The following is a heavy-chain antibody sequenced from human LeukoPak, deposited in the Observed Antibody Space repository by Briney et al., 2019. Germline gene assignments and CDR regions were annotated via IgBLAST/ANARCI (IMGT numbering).Heavy chain of an antibody. J-gene: IGHJ4*02. CDR2: ISSSSTYI. D-gene: IGHD6-13*01. CDR1: GFTFSNYG. Sequence: GGSLRLSCAASGFTFSNYGMHWVRQAPGKGLEWVSSISSSSTYIYYADSVKGRFTVSRDNAKNSLYLQMNSLRAEDTAVYFCASQYTSSRIFDDWGQGTLVTVSS. V-gene: IGHV3-21*01. CDR3: ASQYTSSRIFDD.